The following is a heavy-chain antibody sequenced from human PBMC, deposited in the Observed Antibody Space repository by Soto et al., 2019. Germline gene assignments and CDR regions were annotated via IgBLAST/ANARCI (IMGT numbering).Heavy chain of an antibody. V-gene: IGHV3-48*03. D-gene: IGHD5-18*01. CDR2: ISSSGSTI. CDR3: ARVAEWIHGMDV. J-gene: IGHJ6*02. Sequence: PGGSLRLSCAASGFTFSSYEMNWVRQAPGKGLEWVSYISSSGSTIYYADSVKGRFTISRDNAKNSLYLQMNSLRAEDTAVYYCARVAEWIHGMDVWGPGTTVTVSS. CDR1: GFTFSSYE.